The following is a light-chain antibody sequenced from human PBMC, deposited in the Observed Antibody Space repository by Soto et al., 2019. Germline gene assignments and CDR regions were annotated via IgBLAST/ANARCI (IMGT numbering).Light chain of an antibody. V-gene: IGKV1-33*01. CDR2: DAS. Sequence: DIQMTQSPSPLSASVGDRVTITCQASQDIANYLNWYQQKPGQAPKLLIYDASNLETGVPSRFSGSGSGTDFTFTISSLQPEDIATYYCQQYDNLPLTFGGGTKVDIK. CDR1: QDIANY. CDR3: QQYDNLPLT. J-gene: IGKJ4*01.